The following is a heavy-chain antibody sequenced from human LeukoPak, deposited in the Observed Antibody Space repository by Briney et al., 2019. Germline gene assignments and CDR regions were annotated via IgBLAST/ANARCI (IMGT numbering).Heavy chain of an antibody. CDR3: ARDAIAAAGLEYFQH. J-gene: IGHJ1*01. D-gene: IGHD6-13*01. CDR2: ISYDGSNK. Sequence: GGSLRLSCAASGFTFSSYAMHWVRQAPGKGLEWVAVISYDGSNKYDADSVKGRFTISRDNSKNTLYLQMNSLRAEDTAVYYCARDAIAAAGLEYFQHWGQGTLVTVSS. CDR1: GFTFSSYA. V-gene: IGHV3-30-3*01.